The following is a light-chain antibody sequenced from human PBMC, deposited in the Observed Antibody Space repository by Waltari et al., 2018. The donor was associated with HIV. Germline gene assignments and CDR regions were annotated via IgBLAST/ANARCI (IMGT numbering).Light chain of an antibody. V-gene: IGKV3-20*01. CDR3: QQYGVSPIT. J-gene: IGKJ5*01. CDR1: QSISNY. CDR2: GAS. Sequence: DIVLTQSPATLSLSPGERATLSCRASQSISNYLAWYQQKPGQAPRLLIYGASSRATGIPDRFSGSASGTDFTLTISRLEPEDFAVYYCQQYGVSPITFGQGTRLETK.